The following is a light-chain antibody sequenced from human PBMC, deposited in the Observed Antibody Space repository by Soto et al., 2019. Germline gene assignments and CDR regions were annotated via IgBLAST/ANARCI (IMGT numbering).Light chain of an antibody. J-gene: IGKJ4*01. CDR2: ATS. Sequence: DIQMTQSPSSLSASVGDRVTITCRASQSISSYLNWYQQKPGRAPELLIYATSNLESGDPSRFSGSGSGTDFTLTISSLLPEDVATYYCQQSYSTPLTFGGGTKVEIK. CDR1: QSISSY. V-gene: IGKV1-39*01. CDR3: QQSYSTPLT.